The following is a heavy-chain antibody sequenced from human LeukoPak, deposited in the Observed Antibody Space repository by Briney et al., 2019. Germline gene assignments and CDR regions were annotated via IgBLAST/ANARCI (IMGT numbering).Heavy chain of an antibody. Sequence: PSETLSLTCAVYGGSFSGYYWSWIRQPPGKGLEWIGEINHSGSPNYNPSLKSRVTIFVDTSKNQFSLKLISVTAADTAVYYCARQGGDTMVRGVVRDWFDPWGQGTLVTVSS. D-gene: IGHD3-10*01. V-gene: IGHV4-34*01. CDR3: ARQGGDTMVRGVVRDWFDP. CDR1: GGSFSGYY. CDR2: INHSGSP. J-gene: IGHJ5*02.